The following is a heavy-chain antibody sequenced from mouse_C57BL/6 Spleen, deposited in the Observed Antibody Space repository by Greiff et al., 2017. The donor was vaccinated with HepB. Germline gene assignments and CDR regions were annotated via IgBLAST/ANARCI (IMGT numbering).Heavy chain of an antibody. CDR3: ARDEGDGYSHYAMDY. CDR2: FYPGSGRI. J-gene: IGHJ4*01. Sequence: VQLQQSGAELVKPGASVKLSCKASGYTFTEYTIHWVKQRSGQGLEWIGWFYPGSGRIKYNEKFKDKATLTADKSSSTVFMELSRLTSEDSAVYFCARDEGDGYSHYAMDYWGQGTSVTVSS. D-gene: IGHD2-3*01. V-gene: IGHV1-62-2*01. CDR1: GYTFTEYT.